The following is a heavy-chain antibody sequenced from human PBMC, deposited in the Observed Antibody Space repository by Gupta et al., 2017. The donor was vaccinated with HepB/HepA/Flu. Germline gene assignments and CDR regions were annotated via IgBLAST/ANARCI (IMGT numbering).Heavy chain of an antibody. CDR2: INPNSGGT. V-gene: IGHV1-2*02. J-gene: IGHJ5*02. CDR1: GYTFTGHY. D-gene: IGHD1-26*01. Sequence: QVQLVQSGAEVKKPGASVKVSCKASGYTFTGHYMHWVRQAPGQGLEWMGWINPNSGGTNYAQKFQGRVTMTRDTSISTAYMELSRLRSDDTAVYYCARDVLGVGATRAVSNWFDPWGQGTLVTVSS. CDR3: ARDVLGVGATRAVSNWFDP.